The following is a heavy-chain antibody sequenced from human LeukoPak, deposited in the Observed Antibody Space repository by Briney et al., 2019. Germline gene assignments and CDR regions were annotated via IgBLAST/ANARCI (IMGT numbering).Heavy chain of an antibody. D-gene: IGHD2-15*01. Sequence: SETLSLTCTVSGASISSSSSYWGWIRQPPGKGPEWIGNIYYSGSAYYNPSLKSRVTISVDTSKNQFSLQLSSVTAADTAVYYCARAYCGGGSCYHSRGWFDPWGQGTLVTVSS. V-gene: IGHV4-39*07. J-gene: IGHJ5*02. CDR1: GASISSSSSY. CDR2: IYYSGSA. CDR3: ARAYCGGGSCYHSRGWFDP.